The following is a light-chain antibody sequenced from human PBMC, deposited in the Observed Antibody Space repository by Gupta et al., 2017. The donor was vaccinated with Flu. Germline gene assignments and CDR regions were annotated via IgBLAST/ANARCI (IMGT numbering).Light chain of an antibody. CDR2: NND. CDR1: SSNIGINY. J-gene: IGLJ2*01. Sequence: QSVLTQLPSVSAAPGQKVTFSCSGSSSNIGINYVSWYQQLPGTAPKLLIYNNDQRPSGVPDRFSGSKSGTSATLGVTGLQTGDEADYYCGTWDNSLSAMVFGGGTKLAVL. CDR3: GTWDNSLSAMV. V-gene: IGLV1-51*01.